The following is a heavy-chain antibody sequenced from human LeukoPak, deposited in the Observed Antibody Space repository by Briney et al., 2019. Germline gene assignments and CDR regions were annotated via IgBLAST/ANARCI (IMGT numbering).Heavy chain of an antibody. Sequence: SETLSLTCAVSGGSISSSNYYWGWIRRPPGQGLEWIGSIYYSGNTYYNPSLKSRVTISVDTSKNQFSLKLSSVTATDTAVYYCASGGRWELHYWGQGTLVTVSS. CDR1: GGSISSSNYY. V-gene: IGHV4-39*01. J-gene: IGHJ4*02. CDR2: IYYSGNT. CDR3: ASGGRWELHY. D-gene: IGHD1-26*01.